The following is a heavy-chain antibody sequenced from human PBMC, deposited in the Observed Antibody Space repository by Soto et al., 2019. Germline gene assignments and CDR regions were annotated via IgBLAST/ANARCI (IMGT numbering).Heavy chain of an antibody. CDR1: GGTFSSYA. D-gene: IGHD2-2*01. CDR2: IIPIFGTA. CDR3: ARGEKIGYCSSTSCSIGNWFDP. V-gene: IGHV1-69*13. Sequence: ASVKVSCKASGGTFSSYAISWVRQTPGQGLEWMGGIIPIFGTANYAQKFQGRVTITADESTSTAYMELSSLRSEDTAVYYCARGEKIGYCSSTSCSIGNWFDPWGQGTLVTVS. J-gene: IGHJ5*02.